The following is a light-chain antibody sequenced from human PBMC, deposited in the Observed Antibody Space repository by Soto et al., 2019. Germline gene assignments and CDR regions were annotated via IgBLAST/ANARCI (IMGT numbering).Light chain of an antibody. CDR2: DVS. Sequence: QSALTQPPSASGSLGQSVTISCTGTSSDVGGYNHVSWYQQHPGKAPKLLIYDVSYRPSGVPDRFSGSKSGNTASLTVSGLQAEDETVYYCSSYAGSNSLVFGTGTKVTVL. CDR1: SSDVGGYNH. CDR3: SSYAGSNSLV. V-gene: IGLV2-8*01. J-gene: IGLJ1*01.